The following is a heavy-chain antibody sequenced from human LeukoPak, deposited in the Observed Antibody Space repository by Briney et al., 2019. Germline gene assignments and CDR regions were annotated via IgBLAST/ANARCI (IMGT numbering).Heavy chain of an antibody. D-gene: IGHD3-3*01. V-gene: IGHV3-30*02. Sequence: GGSLRLSCAASGFTFSSYGMHWVRQAPGKGLEWVAFIRYDGSNKYYADSVKGRFTISRDNSKNTLYLQMNSLRAEDTAVYYCAKDRRIWRGYSEFDYWGQGTLVTVSS. CDR3: AKDRRIWRGYSEFDY. CDR1: GFTFSSYG. CDR2: IRYDGSNK. J-gene: IGHJ4*02.